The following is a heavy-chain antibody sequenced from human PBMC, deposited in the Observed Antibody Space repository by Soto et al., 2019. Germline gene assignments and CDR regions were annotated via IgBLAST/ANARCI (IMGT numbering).Heavy chain of an antibody. Sequence: PGESLKISCEGSGYTFTTYWIGWVRQMPGKGLEWMGIIYPGDSDTRYSPSFQGQVTISADKSFSTAYLQWTSLKASDTAMYYCARHGQRAAHQHLDYWGQGTLVTVSS. J-gene: IGHJ4*02. V-gene: IGHV5-51*01. CDR2: IYPGDSDT. CDR1: GYTFTTYW. CDR3: ARHGQRAAHQHLDY.